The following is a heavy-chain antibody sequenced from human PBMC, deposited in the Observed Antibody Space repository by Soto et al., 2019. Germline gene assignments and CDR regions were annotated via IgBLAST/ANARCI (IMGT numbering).Heavy chain of an antibody. Sequence: ASVKVSCKASGYTFTSYAIDWVRQAPGQRLEWMGWINAGNGNTKYSQKFEGRVTITRDTSASTAYMELSSLRSEDTAVYYCARDLTGTRIFDYWGQGTLVTVSS. V-gene: IGHV1-3*01. CDR1: GYTFTSYA. J-gene: IGHJ4*02. CDR3: ARDLTGTRIFDY. CDR2: INAGNGNT. D-gene: IGHD1-1*01.